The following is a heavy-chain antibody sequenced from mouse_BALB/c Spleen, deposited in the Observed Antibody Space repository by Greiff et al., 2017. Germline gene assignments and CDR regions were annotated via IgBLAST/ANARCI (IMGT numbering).Heavy chain of an antibody. V-gene: IGHV3-8*02. CDR1: GDSITSGY. Sequence: EVKLMESGPSLVKPSQTLSLTCSVTGDSITSGYWNWIRKFPGNKLEYMGYISYSGSTYYNPSLKSRISITRDTSTNQYYLQLNSVTTEDTATYYCASQDGYYGGYFDVWGAGTTVTVSS. D-gene: IGHD2-3*01. J-gene: IGHJ1*01. CDR3: ASQDGYYGGYFDV. CDR2: ISYSGST.